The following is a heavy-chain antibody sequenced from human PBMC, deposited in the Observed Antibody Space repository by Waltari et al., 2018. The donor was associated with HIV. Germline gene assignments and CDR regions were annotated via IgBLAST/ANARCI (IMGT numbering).Heavy chain of an antibody. CDR1: GGSISSSNYY. J-gene: IGHJ4*02. CDR3: ARHRRNDIGDY. D-gene: IGHD3-9*01. Sequence: QLQLQESGPGLVKPSETLSLTCPVSGGSISSSNYYWGWIRKPPGKGLEWIGSIYYSGSTYYNPSLKSRVTISVDTSKNQFSLKLSSVTAADTAVYYCARHRRNDIGDYWGQGTLVTVSS. V-gene: IGHV4-39*01. CDR2: IYYSGST.